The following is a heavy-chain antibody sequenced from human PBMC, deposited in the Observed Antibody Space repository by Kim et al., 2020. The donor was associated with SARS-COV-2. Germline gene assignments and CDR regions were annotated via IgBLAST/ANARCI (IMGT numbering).Heavy chain of an antibody. J-gene: IGHJ4*02. D-gene: IGHD6-13*01. V-gene: IGHV3-23*01. CDR3: ANQRGDGLAAIPPAGC. CDR2: ITSSGGNT. Sequence: GGSLRLSCVVSGFTFRQYAMSWVRQAAGKGLEWVSSITSSGGNTYYAASVKGRFTISRDNSKNTLSLQMNSLRAEDTAVYYCANQRGDGLAAIPPAGCWGQGTLVTVSS. CDR1: GFTFRQYA.